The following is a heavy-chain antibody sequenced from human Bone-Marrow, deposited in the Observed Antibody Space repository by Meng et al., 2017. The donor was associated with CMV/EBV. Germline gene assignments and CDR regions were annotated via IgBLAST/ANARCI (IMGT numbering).Heavy chain of an antibody. J-gene: IGHJ4*02. D-gene: IGHD2-15*01. CDR2: VDPSGGSA. Sequence: SCRASRYTFNRDCMHCVRQAPGLGLEWMGVVDPSGGSASYGQKFQGRVTMTRNASTGTVHMGLNSLRSEDTAVYYCARDIAREGDYWGQGTLVTVSS. CDR1: RYTFNRDC. V-gene: IGHV1-46*02. CDR3: ARDIAREGDY.